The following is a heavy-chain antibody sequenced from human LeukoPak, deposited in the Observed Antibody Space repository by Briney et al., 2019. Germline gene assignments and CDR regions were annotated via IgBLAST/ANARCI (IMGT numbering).Heavy chain of an antibody. CDR3: AKEGNDFWSGYAFDI. CDR1: GYTFATYG. J-gene: IGHJ3*02. V-gene: IGHV1-18*01. CDR2: ISAYNGNT. Sequence: ASVKVSGNASGYTFATYGISWVRQAPGQGLQWMGWISAYNGNTNYAQKLQGRVTMTTDTSTSTAYMELRSLRSDDTAVYYCAKEGNDFWSGYAFDIWGQGTMVTVSS. D-gene: IGHD3-3*01.